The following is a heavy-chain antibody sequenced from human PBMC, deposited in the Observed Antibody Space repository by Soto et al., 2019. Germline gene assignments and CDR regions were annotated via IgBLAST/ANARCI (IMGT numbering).Heavy chain of an antibody. J-gene: IGHJ5*02. CDR3: ARGKNYVLLNRFDP. D-gene: IGHD3-10*01. CDR1: GGTFSSYA. Sequence: SVKVSCKASGGTFSSYAISWVLQAPGQGLEWMGGIIPIFGTANYAQKFQGRVTITADESTSTAYMELSSLRSEDTAVYYCARGKNYVLLNRFDPWGQGTLVTVSS. CDR2: IIPIFGTA. V-gene: IGHV1-69*13.